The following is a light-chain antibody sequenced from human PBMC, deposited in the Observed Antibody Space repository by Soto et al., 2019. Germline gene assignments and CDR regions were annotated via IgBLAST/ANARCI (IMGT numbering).Light chain of an antibody. CDR3: QKSDHLPL. CDR1: HDIGNS. J-gene: IGKJ3*01. V-gene: IGKV1-33*01. CDR2: DAY. Sequence: IQMPQPPSRLSPAVAGRISITFQASHDIGNSLNWYQHKPGKAPKLVIYDAYNLETGVPSTFSGSGFGTDFTFTISSLRPEDIATYYCQKSDHLPLFGPGTKVDI.